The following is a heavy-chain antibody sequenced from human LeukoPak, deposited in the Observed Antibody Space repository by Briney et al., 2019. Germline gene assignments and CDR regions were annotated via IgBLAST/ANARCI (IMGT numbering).Heavy chain of an antibody. V-gene: IGHV3-21*01. CDR3: ARDTALSDFDY. Sequence: PGGSLRLSCAASGFTFSSYNMNWVRQAPGKGLQWVSSISSSGHYMYYADSVKGRFTISRDNAKNSLYLHMNSLRAEDTAVYYCARDTALSDFDYWGQGTLVTVSS. CDR1: GFTFSSYN. CDR2: ISSSGHYM. J-gene: IGHJ4*02. D-gene: IGHD4-17*01.